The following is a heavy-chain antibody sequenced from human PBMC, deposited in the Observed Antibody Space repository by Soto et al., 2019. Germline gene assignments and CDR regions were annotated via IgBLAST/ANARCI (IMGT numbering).Heavy chain of an antibody. J-gene: IGHJ3*02. Sequence: QVQLVESGGGVVQPGRSLRLSCAASGFTFSSYGMHWVRQAPGKGLEWVAVISYDGSNKYYADSVKGRFTISRDNSKNTLYLQMNSLRAKDTAVYYCAKDLVFQVGASLHDAFDIWGQGTMVTVSS. CDR3: AKDLVFQVGASLHDAFDI. CDR1: GFTFSSYG. CDR2: ISYDGSNK. D-gene: IGHD1-26*01. V-gene: IGHV3-30*18.